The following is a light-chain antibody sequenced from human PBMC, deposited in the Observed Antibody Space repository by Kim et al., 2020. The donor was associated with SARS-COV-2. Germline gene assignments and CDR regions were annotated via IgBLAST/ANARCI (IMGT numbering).Light chain of an antibody. CDR3: QAWDSSTAI. CDR1: RLGDKD. J-gene: IGLJ2*01. V-gene: IGLV3-1*01. Sequence: SVSPGQTASISCSGERLGDKDAFWYQQRSGQSPVLVIYQGDKRPSGIPARFSGFLSGNTATLTISGTQPMDEADYYCQAWDSSTAIFGGGTKLTVL. CDR2: QGD.